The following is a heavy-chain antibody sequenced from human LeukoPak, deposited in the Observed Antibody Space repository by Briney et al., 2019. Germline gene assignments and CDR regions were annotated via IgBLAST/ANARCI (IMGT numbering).Heavy chain of an antibody. D-gene: IGHD3-22*01. V-gene: IGHV1-8*01. Sequence: ASVKVSCKASGYTFTSYDINWVRQATGQELEWMGWMNPNSRNTGYAQKFQGRVTMTRNTSISTAYMELSSLRSEDTAVYYCARGVGPYYYDSSGYHKTYYYYYYMDVWGKGTTVTVSS. CDR1: GYTFTSYD. CDR3: ARGVGPYYYDSSGYHKTYYYYYYMDV. J-gene: IGHJ6*03. CDR2: MNPNSRNT.